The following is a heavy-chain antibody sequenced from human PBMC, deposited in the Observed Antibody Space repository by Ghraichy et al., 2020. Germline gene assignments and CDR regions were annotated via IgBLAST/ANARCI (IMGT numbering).Heavy chain of an antibody. CDR1: GGSISSYY. Sequence: SETLSLTCTVSGGSISSYYWSWIRQPPGKGLEWIGYIYYSGSTNYNPSLKSRVTISVDTSKNQFSLKLSSVTAADTAVYYCASGNGGGYARRFDYWGQGTLVTVSS. D-gene: IGHD3-22*01. J-gene: IGHJ4*02. V-gene: IGHV4-59*01. CDR2: IYYSGST. CDR3: ASGNGGGYARRFDY.